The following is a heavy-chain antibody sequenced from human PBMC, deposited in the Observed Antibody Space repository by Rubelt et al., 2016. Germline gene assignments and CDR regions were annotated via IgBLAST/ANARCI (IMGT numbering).Heavy chain of an antibody. V-gene: IGHV3-15*01. CDR1: GGSFSGYY. D-gene: IGHD3-22*01. Sequence: VQLQQWGAGLLKPSETLSLTCAVYGGSFSGYYWSWIRQPPGKGLEWIGRIKSKTDGGTTDYAAPWKGRLPISRDDSKNTLYLQMNSLNTEDTAVYYCSTDRYYYDSSGFPWFDPWGQGTLVTVSS. CDR2: IKSKTDGGTT. J-gene: IGHJ5*02. CDR3: STDRYYYDSSGFPWFDP.